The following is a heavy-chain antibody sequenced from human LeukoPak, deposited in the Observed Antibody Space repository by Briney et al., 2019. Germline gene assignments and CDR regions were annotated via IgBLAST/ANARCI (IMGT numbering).Heavy chain of an antibody. V-gene: IGHV3-48*03. CDR1: GFTFSSYE. CDR3: ARDHDYDSGSYPLDY. D-gene: IGHD3-10*01. J-gene: IGHJ4*02. Sequence: GGSLRLSCAASGFTFSSYEINWVRQAPGKGLEWVSYISSSGSTIKYADSVKGRFTISRGNAKNSLYLQMNSLRAEDTALYHCARDHDYDSGSYPLDYWGQGTLVTVSS. CDR2: ISSSGSTI.